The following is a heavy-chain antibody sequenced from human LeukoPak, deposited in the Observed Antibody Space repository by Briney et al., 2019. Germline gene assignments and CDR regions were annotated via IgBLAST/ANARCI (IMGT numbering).Heavy chain of an antibody. D-gene: IGHD3-22*01. CDR2: IWYDGSNK. J-gene: IGHJ4*02. CDR3: AKSSSSGYYEGGGFDY. Sequence: PGGSLRLSCAASGFTVSSNYMSWVRQAPGKGLEWVAVIWYDGSNKYYADSVKGRFTISRDNSKNTLYLQMNSLRAEDTAVYYCAKSSSSGYYEGGGFDYWGQGTLVTVSS. V-gene: IGHV3-33*06. CDR1: GFTVSSNY.